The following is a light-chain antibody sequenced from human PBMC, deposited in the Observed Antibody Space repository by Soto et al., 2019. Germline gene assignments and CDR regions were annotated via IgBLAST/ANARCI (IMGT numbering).Light chain of an antibody. CDR2: TTS. CDR3: QQSYNTPLT. V-gene: IGKV1-39*01. Sequence: DIEMTQSPSSLSASVGDRVTITCRASQTIWSYLNWYQQKPGKAPKLLIYTTSTLQSGATSRFSGSGSGTDFTLTISTLLTEDCAPDDCQQSYNTPLTVGTGTNVDV. CDR1: QTIWSY. J-gene: IGKJ3*01.